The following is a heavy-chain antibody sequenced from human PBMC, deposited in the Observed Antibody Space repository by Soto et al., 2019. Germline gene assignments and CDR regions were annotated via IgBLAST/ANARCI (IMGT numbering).Heavy chain of an antibody. V-gene: IGHV1-3*01. CDR1: GYSFTYYA. CDR2: INGRTGDT. CDR3: ARGLWFGEFHFDY. D-gene: IGHD3-10*01. Sequence: QVQLVQSGAEMTKPGASVRVSCKTSGYSFTYYALHWVRQAPGQRPEWMGWINGRTGDTKYSRKFQGRVIFTRDTSASAAYLDLSSLISEDTAVYYCARGLWFGEFHFDYWGQGSPVTVSS. J-gene: IGHJ4*02.